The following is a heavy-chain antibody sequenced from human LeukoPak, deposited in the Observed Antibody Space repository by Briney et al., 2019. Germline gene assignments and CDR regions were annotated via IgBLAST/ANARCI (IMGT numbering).Heavy chain of an antibody. V-gene: IGHV4-59*01. CDR2: IYYSGST. CDR1: GGSISSYY. D-gene: IGHD2-15*01. CDR3: ARLASGRYCSGGSCYFDY. J-gene: IGHJ4*02. Sequence: PSETLSLTCTVSGGSISSYYWSWIRQPPGKGLEWIGYIYYSGSTNYNPSLRGRATISVDTSKNQFSLKVSSVTGADTAVYYCARLASGRYCSGGSCYFDYWGQGTLVTVSS.